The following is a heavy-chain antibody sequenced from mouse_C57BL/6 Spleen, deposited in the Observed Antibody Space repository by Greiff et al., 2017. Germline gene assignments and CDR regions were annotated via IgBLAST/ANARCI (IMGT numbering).Heavy chain of an antibody. CDR3: ARGVATDYYAMDY. CDR2: IYPGDGDT. D-gene: IGHD1-1*02. CDR1: GYAFRSSW. J-gene: IGHJ4*01. Sequence: QVQLQQSGPELVKPGASVKISCKASGYAFRSSWMNWVKQRPGKGLEWIGRIYPGDGDTNYNGKFKGKATLTADKSSSTAYMQLSSLTSEDSAVYFCARGVATDYYAMDYWGQGTSVTVSS. V-gene: IGHV1-82*01.